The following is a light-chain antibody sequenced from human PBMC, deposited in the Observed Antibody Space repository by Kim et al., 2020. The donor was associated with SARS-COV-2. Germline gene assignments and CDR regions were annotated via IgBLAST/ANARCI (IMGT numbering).Light chain of an antibody. CDR3: ATWDGTLSGRV. CDR2: GND. Sequence: QSVLTQPPSVSATPGQRVTISCSGSSSKIGFSHVSWYQHLPGTAPNLLIYGNDQRHSGVPDRFSGSKSGTSASLAISGLQSRDEGDYYCATWDGTLSGRVFGGGTQVTVL. J-gene: IGLJ3*02. V-gene: IGLV1-44*01. CDR1: SSKIGFSH.